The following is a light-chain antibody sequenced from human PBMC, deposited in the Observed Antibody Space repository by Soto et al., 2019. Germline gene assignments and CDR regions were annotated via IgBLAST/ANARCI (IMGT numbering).Light chain of an antibody. CDR1: NIGSKS. Sequence: SYELTQAPSESVAPGQTAKITCGGNNIGSKSVHWYQQKPGQAPVLVVYDDRDRPSGIPERFSGSNSGNTATLTISRVEAGDEADYYCQVWDSSSDHVVFGGGTKLTVL. V-gene: IGLV3-21*02. CDR2: DDR. J-gene: IGLJ2*01. CDR3: QVWDSSSDHVV.